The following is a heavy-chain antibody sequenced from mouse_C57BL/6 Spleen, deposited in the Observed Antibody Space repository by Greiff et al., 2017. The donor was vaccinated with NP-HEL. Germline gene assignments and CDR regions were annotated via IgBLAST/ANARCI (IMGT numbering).Heavy chain of an antibody. V-gene: IGHV1-42*01. CDR3: ARDDSQGYFDY. CDR1: GYSFTGYY. D-gene: IGHD2-13*01. CDR2: INPSTGGT. Sequence: EVQRVESGPELVKPGASVKISCKASGYSFTGYYMNWVKQSPEKSLEWIGEINPSTGGTTYNQKFKAKATLTVDKSSSTAYMQLKSLTSEDSAVYYCARDDSQGYFDYWGQGTTLTVSS. J-gene: IGHJ2*01.